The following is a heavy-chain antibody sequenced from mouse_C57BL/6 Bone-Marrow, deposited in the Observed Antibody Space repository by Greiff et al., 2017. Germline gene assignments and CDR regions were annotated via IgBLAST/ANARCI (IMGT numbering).Heavy chain of an antibody. Sequence: VQLKESGPGLVKPSQSLSLTCSVSGYSFTSYYLNWIRKFPGKKLECIGYISHSGSTTYNPSLKNRISITRDTSKNQYYLQLHSVTTEDTATYYCARGITTVLDYWGQGTTLTVSS. CDR2: ISHSGST. CDR3: ARGITTVLDY. CDR1: GYSFTSYY. V-gene: IGHV3-8*01. D-gene: IGHD1-1*01. J-gene: IGHJ2*01.